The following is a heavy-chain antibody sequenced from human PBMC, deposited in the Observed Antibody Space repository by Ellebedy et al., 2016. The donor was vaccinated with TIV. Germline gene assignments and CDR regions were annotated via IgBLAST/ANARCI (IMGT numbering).Heavy chain of an antibody. CDR3: AKDRAGYGMDV. V-gene: IGHV3-74*01. D-gene: IGHD6-25*01. J-gene: IGHJ6*02. Sequence: GESLKISCAASGFTFSSYWMHWVRQAPGKGLVWVSRINSDGNSTSYADSVKGRLTISRDNAKNTLYLQMNSLRAEDTAVYYCAKDRAGYGMDVWGQGTTVTVSS. CDR1: GFTFSSYW. CDR2: INSDGNST.